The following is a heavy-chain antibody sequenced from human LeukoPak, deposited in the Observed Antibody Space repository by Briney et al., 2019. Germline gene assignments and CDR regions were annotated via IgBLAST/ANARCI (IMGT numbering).Heavy chain of an antibody. Sequence: ASVKVSCKASGYTFTSYYMHWVRQAPGQGLEWMGIINPSGGSTSYAQKFQGRVTMTRDTSISTAYMEVSRLRSDDTAVYYCARAHYVGGAFDLWGQETTVTVSS. CDR2: INPSGGST. J-gene: IGHJ3*01. CDR1: GYTFTSYY. D-gene: IGHD3-10*01. V-gene: IGHV1-46*01. CDR3: ARAHYVGGAFDL.